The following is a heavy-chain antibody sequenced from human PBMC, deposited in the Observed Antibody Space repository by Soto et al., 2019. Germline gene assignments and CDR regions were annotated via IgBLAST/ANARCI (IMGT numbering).Heavy chain of an antibody. V-gene: IGHV1-3*01. D-gene: IGHD6-19*01. CDR3: ARGSKEQLVPSYGSGWYLGDY. CDR2: INAGNGNT. Sequence: ASVKVSCKASGYTFTSYAMHWVRQAPGQRLEWMGWINAGNGNTKYSQKFQGRVTITRDTSASTAYMELSSLRSEDTAVYYCARGSKEQLVPSYGSGWYLGDYWGQGTLVTVSS. CDR1: GYTFTSYA. J-gene: IGHJ4*02.